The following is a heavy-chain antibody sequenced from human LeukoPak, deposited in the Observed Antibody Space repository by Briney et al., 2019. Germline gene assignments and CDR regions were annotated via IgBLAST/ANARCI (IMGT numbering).Heavy chain of an antibody. CDR1: GGSVSRDNYS. D-gene: IGHD3-22*01. J-gene: IGHJ4*02. CDR2: ISYSGST. V-gene: IGHV4-61*01. Sequence: SETLSLTCTVSGGSVSRDNYSWSWIRQPPGKGLEWIGYISYSGSTNYNPSLKSRVTISVDTSKNQFSLTLRSVTAADTAVYYCAGLVGRYSSGLYYYYFDYWGQGTLVTVSS. CDR3: AGLVGRYSSGLYYYYFDY.